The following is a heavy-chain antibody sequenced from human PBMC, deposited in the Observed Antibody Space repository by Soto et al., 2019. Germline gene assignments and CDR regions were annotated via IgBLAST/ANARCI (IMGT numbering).Heavy chain of an antibody. CDR3: ARDGYDYGDYSLV. V-gene: IGHV3-48*01. CDR1: GFTFSSYS. CDR2: ISSSSSTI. Sequence: GGSLRLSCAASGFTFSSYSMNWVRQAPGKGLEWVSYISSSSSTIYYADSVKGRFTISRDNAKNSLYLQMNSLRAEDTAVYYCARDGYDYGDYSLVWGQGTLVTVSS. D-gene: IGHD4-17*01. J-gene: IGHJ4*02.